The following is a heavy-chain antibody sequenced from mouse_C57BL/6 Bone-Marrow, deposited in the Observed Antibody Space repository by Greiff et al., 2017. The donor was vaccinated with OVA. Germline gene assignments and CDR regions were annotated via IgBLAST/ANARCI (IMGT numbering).Heavy chain of an antibody. J-gene: IGHJ3*01. Sequence: QVQLQQPGAELVMPGASVKLSCKASGYTFTSYWMHWVKQRPGQGLEWIGEIDPSDSYTNYNQKFKGKSTLTVDKSSSTAYMQLSSLTSEDSAVYYGARSAIYYDYDGAWFAYWGQGTLVTVSA. CDR2: IDPSDSYT. CDR3: ARSAIYYDYDGAWFAY. CDR1: GYTFTSYW. D-gene: IGHD2-4*01. V-gene: IGHV1-69*01.